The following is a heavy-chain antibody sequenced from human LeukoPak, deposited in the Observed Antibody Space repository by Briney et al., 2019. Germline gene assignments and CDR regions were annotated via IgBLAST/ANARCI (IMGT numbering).Heavy chain of an antibody. Sequence: SETLSLTCTVSGGSISSYYWSWIRQPPGKGLEWIGYIYYSGSTNYNPSLKSRVTISVDTSKNQFSLKLSSVTAADTAVYYCARHRRYYYDSSVAAFDIWGQGTMVTVSS. CDR2: IYYSGST. D-gene: IGHD3-22*01. J-gene: IGHJ3*02. CDR3: ARHRRYYYDSSVAAFDI. CDR1: GGSISSYY. V-gene: IGHV4-59*08.